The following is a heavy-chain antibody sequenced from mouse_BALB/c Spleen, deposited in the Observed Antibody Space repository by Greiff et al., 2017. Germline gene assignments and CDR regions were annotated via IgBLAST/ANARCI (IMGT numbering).Heavy chain of an antibody. CDR3: TRPYDYDAWFAY. CDR1: GYSFTSYW. Sequence: EVQLQQSGTVLARPGASVKMSCKASGYSFTSYWMHWVKQRPGQGLEWIGAIYPGNSDTSYNQKFKGKAKLTAVTSASTAYMELSSLTNEDSAVYYCTRPYDYDAWFAYWGQGTLVTVSA. V-gene: IGHV1-5*01. CDR2: IYPGNSDT. J-gene: IGHJ3*01. D-gene: IGHD2-4*01.